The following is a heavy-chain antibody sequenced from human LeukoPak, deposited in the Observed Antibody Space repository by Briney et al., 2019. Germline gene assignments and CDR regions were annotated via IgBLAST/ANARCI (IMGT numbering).Heavy chain of an antibody. D-gene: IGHD1-20*01. Sequence: GGSLRLSCEASGFTLSNFWMHWVRQSPGTGLVWVSRISGGGSATRYADSVKGRFTISRDNAKNSLYLQMNSLRAEDTAVYYCARFNWNDAFDIWGQGTMVTVSS. CDR1: GFTLSNFW. J-gene: IGHJ3*02. CDR3: ARFNWNDAFDI. CDR2: ISGGGSAT. V-gene: IGHV3-74*01.